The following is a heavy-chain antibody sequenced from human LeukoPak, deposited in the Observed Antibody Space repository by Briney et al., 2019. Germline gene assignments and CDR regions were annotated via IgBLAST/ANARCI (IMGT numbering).Heavy chain of an antibody. Sequence: GASVNVSFTSSGYTFTFYYMHWVRQAPGQGLEWMGWINPNSGGTNYAQKFQGRVTMTRDTSISTAYMELSRLRSDDTAVYYCAREGGFHYYGSGSYIGWGQGTLVTVSS. CDR1: GYTFTFYY. J-gene: IGHJ4*02. D-gene: IGHD3-10*01. V-gene: IGHV1-2*02. CDR3: AREGGFHYYGSGSYIG. CDR2: INPNSGGT.